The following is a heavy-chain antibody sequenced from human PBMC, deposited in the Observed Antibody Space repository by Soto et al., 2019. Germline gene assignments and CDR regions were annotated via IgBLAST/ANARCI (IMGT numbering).Heavy chain of an antibody. Sequence: GSLRLSCAASGFTFSSYGMHWVRQAPGKGLEWVAVISYDGSNKYYADSVKGRFTISRDNSKNTLYLQMNSLRAEDTAVYYCAKDVLPDDSYFDYWGQGTLVTVSS. D-gene: IGHD3-22*01. CDR1: GFTFSSYG. J-gene: IGHJ4*02. CDR2: ISYDGSNK. CDR3: AKDVLPDDSYFDY. V-gene: IGHV3-30*18.